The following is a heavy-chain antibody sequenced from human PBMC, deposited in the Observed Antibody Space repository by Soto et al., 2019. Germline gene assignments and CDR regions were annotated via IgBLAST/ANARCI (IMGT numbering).Heavy chain of an antibody. CDR1: GGSFSGYY. CDR2: TNHSGST. V-gene: IGHV4-34*01. J-gene: IGHJ5*02. CDR3: ARGFDYYGSGSYYTTYNWFDP. D-gene: IGHD3-10*01. Sequence: QVQLQQWGAGLLKPSETLSLTCAVYGGSFSGYYWSWIRQPPGKGLEWIGETNHSGSTNYNPSLKSRVTISVDTSKNQFSLKLSSVTAADTAVYYCARGFDYYGSGSYYTTYNWFDPWGQGTLVTVSS.